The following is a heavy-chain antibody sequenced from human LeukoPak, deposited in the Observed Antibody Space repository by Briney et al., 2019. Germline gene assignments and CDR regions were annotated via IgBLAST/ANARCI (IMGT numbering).Heavy chain of an antibody. CDR1: GGSISSSNW. D-gene: IGHD4-23*01. V-gene: IGHV4-4*02. CDR3: ARNGGNSDVDN. J-gene: IGHJ4*02. Sequence: SETLSLTCAVSGGSISSSNWWTWVRQPPGKGLEWIGEIYHSGTTNYNSSLKSRVTISLDKSKNQFSLNLNSVTAADTAVYYCARNGGNSDVDNRGQGTLVTVAS. CDR2: IYHSGTT.